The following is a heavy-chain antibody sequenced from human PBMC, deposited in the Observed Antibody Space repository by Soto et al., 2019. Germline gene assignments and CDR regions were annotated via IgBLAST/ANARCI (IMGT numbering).Heavy chain of an antibody. CDR2: LDPNSGAT. Sequence: QVQLVHSGAEVKEPGASVKVSCKASGYTFTDHYMHWVRQAPGQGLEWMGCLDPNSGATNYAQRFQGRVTMTSDTSISTAYMELSRLTSDDTAIYHCVRDLAALYDSSGYYLDYWGQGSLVTVSS. V-gene: IGHV1-2*02. CDR1: GYTFTDHY. CDR3: VRDLAALYDSSGYYLDY. J-gene: IGHJ4*02. D-gene: IGHD3-22*01.